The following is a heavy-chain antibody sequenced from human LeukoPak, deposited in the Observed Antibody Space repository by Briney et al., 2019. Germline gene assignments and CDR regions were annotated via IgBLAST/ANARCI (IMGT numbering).Heavy chain of an antibody. Sequence: RSLRLSCAASGFTFSSYGMHWVRQAPGKGLEWVALIWYDGSSKHYADSVRGRFTISRDHSKNTLYLQMNSLRAEDTAVYYCARDFELSHWGQGTLVTVSS. CDR2: IWYDGSSK. CDR1: GFTFSSYG. CDR3: ARDFELSH. J-gene: IGHJ4*02. V-gene: IGHV3-33*01. D-gene: IGHD3-16*02.